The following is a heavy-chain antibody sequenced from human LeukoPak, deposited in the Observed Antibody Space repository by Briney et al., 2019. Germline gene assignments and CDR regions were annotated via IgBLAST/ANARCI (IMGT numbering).Heavy chain of an antibody. D-gene: IGHD6-19*01. Sequence: PSETLSLTCTVSGGSISSGSYYWSWIRQPAGKGLEWIGCIYTSGSTNYNPSLKSRVTISVDTSKNQFSLKLSSVTAADTAVCYCARESTETGQWQVLFDIWGQGTMVTVSS. CDR2: IYTSGST. V-gene: IGHV4-61*02. J-gene: IGHJ3*02. CDR1: GGSISSGSYY. CDR3: ARESTETGQWQVLFDI.